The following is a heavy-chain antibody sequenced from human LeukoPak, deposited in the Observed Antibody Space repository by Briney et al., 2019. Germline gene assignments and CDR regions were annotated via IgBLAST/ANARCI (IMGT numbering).Heavy chain of an antibody. CDR2: IYSVGST. J-gene: IGHJ5*02. D-gene: IGHD3-16*01. V-gene: IGHV3-66*01. CDR1: GFAVSSNY. Sequence: GGSLRLSCAASGFAVSSNYMNWVRQAPGKGLEWVSVIYSVGSTYYADSVKGRFTISRDNSKNTLYLQMNSLRAEDTAVYYCSRDRIWGSFDLWGQGTLVTVSS. CDR3: SRDRIWGSFDL.